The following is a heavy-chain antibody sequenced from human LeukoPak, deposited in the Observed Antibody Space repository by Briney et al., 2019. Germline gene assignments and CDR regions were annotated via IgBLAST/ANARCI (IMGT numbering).Heavy chain of an antibody. J-gene: IGHJ6*03. CDR2: MNPNRGNT. CDR1: GYTFTSYD. D-gene: IGHD4-17*01. CDR3: ARVRMTTVTNYYCYYMDV. Sequence: ASVKVSCQASGYTFTSYDINWVRQATGQGLEWMGWMNPNRGNTGYAQKFQGRVTMTRNTSISTAYMEPSSLRSEDTAVYYCARVRMTTVTNYYCYYMDVWGKGTTVTVSS. V-gene: IGHV1-8*01.